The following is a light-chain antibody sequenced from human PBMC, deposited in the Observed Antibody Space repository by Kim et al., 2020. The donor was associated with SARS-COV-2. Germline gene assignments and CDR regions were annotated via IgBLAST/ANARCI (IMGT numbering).Light chain of an antibody. CDR1: QSMSTS. Sequence: DIQMTQSPSTLSASVGDRVTMTCRASQSMSTSLAWYQQKPGKAPKLLIYDASTLKSGVPSRFSGSASGTEFTLTISSVQPDDFGTYYCQQYSSFLYTFGQGTKLEI. CDR2: DAS. CDR3: QQYSSFLYT. J-gene: IGKJ2*01. V-gene: IGKV1-5*01.